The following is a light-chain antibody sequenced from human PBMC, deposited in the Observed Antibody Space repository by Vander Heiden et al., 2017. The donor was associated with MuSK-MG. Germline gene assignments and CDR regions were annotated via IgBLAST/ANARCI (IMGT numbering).Light chain of an antibody. V-gene: IGLV1-47*03. J-gene: IGLJ3*02. CDR2: RNN. CDR3: AAWDDSMSGWV. Sequence: QSVLTQPPSASGTPGQRVTISCSGSSSNIGSNYVYWYQQLPGTAPKLLLYRNNQRHSGVPDRFSGSKSGTSASLAISGLWSEDEDDYYCAAWDDSMSGWVLGGGTKLTVL. CDR1: SSNIGSNY.